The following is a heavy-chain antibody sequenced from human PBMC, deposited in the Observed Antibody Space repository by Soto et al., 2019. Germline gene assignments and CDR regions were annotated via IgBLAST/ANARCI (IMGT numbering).Heavy chain of an antibody. CDR1: GYTFTAYH. Sequence: QVRLVQSGAEVKEPGDSVRVSCEASGYTFTAYHIHWVRHAPGQGLEWMGWINPKFGDTGYAQDFQGRVSMPGDISISTVNMQLSRLPSDDTAIYSCARNMDYYYGRGSGNGHGVWGQGTTVTVFS. D-gene: IGHD3-10*02. CDR2: INPKFGDT. V-gene: IGHV1-2*02. J-gene: IGHJ6*02. CDR3: ARNMDYYYGRGSGNGHGV.